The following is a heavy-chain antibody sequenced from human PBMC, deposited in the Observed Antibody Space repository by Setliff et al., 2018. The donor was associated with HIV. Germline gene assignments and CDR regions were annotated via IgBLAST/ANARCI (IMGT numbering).Heavy chain of an antibody. D-gene: IGHD3-22*01. V-gene: IGHV3-23*01. CDR2: ISSRGTDT. J-gene: IGHJ4*02. CDR1: GFTFSNYD. Sequence: PGGSLRLSCAASGFTFSNYDMSWVRQAPGKGLEWVSSISSRGTDTYYADSVKGRFTISRDNSKNTLYLQMNSLRVEDTAVYYCAKVSSSGYYFDYWGQGTLVTVSS. CDR3: AKVSSSGYYFDY.